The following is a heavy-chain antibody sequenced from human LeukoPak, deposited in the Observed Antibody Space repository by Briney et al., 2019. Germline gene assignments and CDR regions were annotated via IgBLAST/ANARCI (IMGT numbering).Heavy chain of an antibody. Sequence: GESLRLSCSTSGFTFSNHFMHWVRQAPGKGLEYVSSIGPNGASTLYADSVKGRFTISRDNSKNALYLQLTSLRLKDTALYYCVKDLTGTWFFDYWGQGPLVTVSS. V-gene: IGHV3-64D*06. CDR1: GFTFSNHF. J-gene: IGHJ4*02. D-gene: IGHD3-9*01. CDR3: VKDLTGTWFFDY. CDR2: IGPNGAST.